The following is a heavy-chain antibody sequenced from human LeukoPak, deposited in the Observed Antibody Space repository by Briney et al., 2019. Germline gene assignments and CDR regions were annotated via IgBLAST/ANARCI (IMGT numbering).Heavy chain of an antibody. J-gene: IGHJ4*02. CDR1: GFTFSSHS. CDR3: AKTAGSYYYERRGYPYFDY. Sequence: GGALRLSLAAPGFTFSSHSISRGRAAPGEGAGGGLAIIAGGDTIYYADSVKGRFTISRDNSKNTLYLQMNSLRAEDTAVYYCAKTAGSYYYERRGYPYFDYWGQGTLVTASS. D-gene: IGHD3-22*01. V-gene: IGHV3-23*01. CDR2: IIAGGDTI.